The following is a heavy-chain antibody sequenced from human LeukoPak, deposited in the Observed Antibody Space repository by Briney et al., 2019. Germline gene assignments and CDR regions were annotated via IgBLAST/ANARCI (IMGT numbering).Heavy chain of an antibody. CDR1: GDSISSNSYY. V-gene: IGHV4-39*01. CDR2: IYYSGST. J-gene: IGHJ4*02. D-gene: IGHD3-9*01. CDR3: ARGGLRYLDSFPF. Sequence: PSETLSLTCTVSGDSISSNSYYWGWIRQPPGKGLEWIGNIYYSGSTYYNPSLKSRVTISVDTSKSQFSLKLSSVTAADTAVYYCARGGLRYLDSFPFWGQGTPVTVSS.